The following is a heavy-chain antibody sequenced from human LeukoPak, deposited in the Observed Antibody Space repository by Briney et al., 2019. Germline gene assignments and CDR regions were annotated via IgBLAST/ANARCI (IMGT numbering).Heavy chain of an antibody. CDR2: ISAYNGNT. CDR1: GYTFTSYG. J-gene: IGHJ6*03. V-gene: IGHV1-18*01. Sequence: ASVKVSCKASGYTFTSYGISWVRQAPGQGLEWMGWISAYNGNTNYAQKLQGRVTMTTDTSTSTAYMELSSLRSEDTAVYYCARDSRTDYYYYYMDVWGKGTTVTVSS. CDR3: ARDSRTDYYYYYMDV.